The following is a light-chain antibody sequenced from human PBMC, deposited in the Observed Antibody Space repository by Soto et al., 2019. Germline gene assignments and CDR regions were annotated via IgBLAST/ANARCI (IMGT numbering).Light chain of an antibody. CDR2: ESS. CDR3: QQSSRSPIT. CDR1: QSLTSRY. Sequence: EIVLTQSPGTLSLSPGERVALSCRASQSLTSRYLAWYQQKAGQAPRLLMYESSSRATGIPDRFSGSGSGTDFTLTISRLEPEDFGVYYCQQSSRSPITFGQATRLEIK. J-gene: IGKJ5*01. V-gene: IGKV3-20*01.